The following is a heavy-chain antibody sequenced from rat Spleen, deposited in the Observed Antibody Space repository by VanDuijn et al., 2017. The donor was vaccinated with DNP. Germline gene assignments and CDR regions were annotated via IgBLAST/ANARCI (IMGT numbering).Heavy chain of an antibody. Sequence: EVQLVESGGGLVQPGRSLKLSCVASGFIFSDYYMAWVRQAPTKGLEWVASITNSGGSTYYRDSVKGRFTISRDNAKSTLYLQMDSLRSEDTATYYCTTRTTVSYWGQGVMVTVSS. D-gene: IGHD1-1*01. V-gene: IGHV5-20*01. CDR3: TTRTTVSY. J-gene: IGHJ2*01. CDR2: ITNSGGST. CDR1: GFIFSDYY.